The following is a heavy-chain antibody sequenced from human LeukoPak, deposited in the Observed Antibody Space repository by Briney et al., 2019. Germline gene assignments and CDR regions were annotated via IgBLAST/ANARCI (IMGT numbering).Heavy chain of an antibody. J-gene: IGHJ4*02. CDR1: GYTFTTYG. V-gene: IGHV7-4-1*02. Sequence: ASVKVSCKASGYTFTTYGVNWVRQAPGQELEWMGWINTNTGNPTYAQGFTGRFVFSLDTSVSTAYLQISSLKAEDTAVYYCARDNYYHYDYWGQGTLVTVSS. CDR2: INTNTGNP. CDR3: ARDNYYHYDY. D-gene: IGHD3-10*01.